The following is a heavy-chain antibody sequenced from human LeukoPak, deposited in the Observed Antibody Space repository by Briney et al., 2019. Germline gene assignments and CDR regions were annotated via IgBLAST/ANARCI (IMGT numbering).Heavy chain of an antibody. CDR2: ISYDGINK. V-gene: IGHV3-30*04. Sequence: GGSLRLSCAASGFTFSSYAMHWVRQAPGKGLEWVAVISYDGINKYYADSVKGRFTISRDNSKNTLYLQMNSLRAEDTAVYYCARDQIAAAGSHHYYYYYGMDVWGQGTTVIVSS. J-gene: IGHJ6*02. CDR1: GFTFSSYA. CDR3: ARDQIAAAGSHHYYYYYGMDV. D-gene: IGHD6-13*01.